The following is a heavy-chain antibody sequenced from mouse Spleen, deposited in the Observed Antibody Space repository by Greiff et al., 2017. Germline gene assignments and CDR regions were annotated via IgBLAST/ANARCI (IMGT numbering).Heavy chain of an antibody. CDR2: ISDGGSYT. CDR3: ARDHDYYGSSYYWYFDV. V-gene: IGHV5-4*01. Sequence: EVMLVESGGGLVKPGGSLKLSCAASGFTFSSYAMSWVRQTPEKRLEWVATISDGGSYTYYPDNVKGRFTISRDNAKNNLYLQMSHLKSEDTAMYYCARDHDYYGSSYYWYFDVWGTGTTVTVSS. D-gene: IGHD1-1*01. J-gene: IGHJ1*03. CDR1: GFTFSSYA.